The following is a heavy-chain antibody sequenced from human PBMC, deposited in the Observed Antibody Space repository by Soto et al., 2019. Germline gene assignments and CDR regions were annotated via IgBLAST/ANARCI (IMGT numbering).Heavy chain of an antibody. V-gene: IGHV4-34*01. CDR2: INHSGST. D-gene: IGHD2-2*01. CDR3: ATDSTSRYYGMDV. CDR1: GGSFSGYY. Sequence: SETLSLTCVYGGSFSGYYWSWIRQSPGKGLEWIGEINHSGSTNNYNPSLKSRVAISVDTSKKQISLKLTSVTAADTAVYYCATDSTSRYYGMDVWGQGTTVTVSS. J-gene: IGHJ6*02.